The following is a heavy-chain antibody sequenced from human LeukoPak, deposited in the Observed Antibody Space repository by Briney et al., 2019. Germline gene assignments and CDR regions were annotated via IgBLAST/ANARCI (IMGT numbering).Heavy chain of an antibody. CDR1: GFTFSSYG. CDR3: AKDPTHFRVWDDYDNTRLNY. Sequence: GGSLRLSCAASGFTFSSYGMHWVRQAPGKGLEWVAFIRYDGNNKYYADSVKGRFTISRDNSKNTVYLQMNSLRAEDTAVYYCAKDPTHFRVWDDYDNTRLNYWGQGTLVTVSS. J-gene: IGHJ4*02. D-gene: IGHD3-22*01. CDR2: IRYDGNNK. V-gene: IGHV3-30*02.